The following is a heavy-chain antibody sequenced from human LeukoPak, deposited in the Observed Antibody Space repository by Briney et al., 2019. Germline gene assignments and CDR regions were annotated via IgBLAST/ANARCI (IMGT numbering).Heavy chain of an antibody. Sequence: GGSLRLSCAASGFTFSSYGMHWVRQAPGKGLEWVAVISYDGSNKYYADSVKGRFTISRDNSKNTLYLQMNSLRAEDTAVYYCAKDNSYYGSGTHMDVWGKGTTVTISS. CDR1: GFTFSSYG. CDR2: ISYDGSNK. D-gene: IGHD3-10*01. CDR3: AKDNSYYGSGTHMDV. J-gene: IGHJ6*03. V-gene: IGHV3-30*18.